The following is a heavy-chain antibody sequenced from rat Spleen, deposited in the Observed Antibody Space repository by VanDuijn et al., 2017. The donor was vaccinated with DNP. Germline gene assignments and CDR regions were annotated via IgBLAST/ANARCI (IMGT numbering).Heavy chain of an antibody. D-gene: IGHD1-10*01. CDR2: ISSTGVVT. Sequence: EVQLVESGGGLVQPGRSLKLSCAASGFTFSDYDMAWVHQAPTKGLEWVASISSTGVVTYYRDSVKGRFTVSRDNRKNILYLQMDSLRSEETATYYCARHGLITSRDWFAYWGQGTLVTVSS. V-gene: IGHV5S11*01. CDR3: ARHGLITSRDWFAY. J-gene: IGHJ3*01. CDR1: GFTFSDYD.